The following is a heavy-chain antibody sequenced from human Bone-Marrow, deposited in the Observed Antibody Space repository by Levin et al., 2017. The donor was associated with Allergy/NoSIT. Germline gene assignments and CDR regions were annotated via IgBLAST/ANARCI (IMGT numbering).Heavy chain of an antibody. V-gene: IGHV3-66*01. D-gene: IGHD6-13*01. Sequence: PGGSLRLSCAVSGFTVGNNYMSWVRQAPGKGLEWVSLIYSGGSTYYADSVKGRFTISRDSSKNTPYLQMNNLRVEDTAVYYCARDPPGVAAAGSGYWGQGTLVTVSS. CDR3: ARDPPGVAAAGSGY. CDR2: IYSGGST. CDR1: GFTVGNNY. J-gene: IGHJ4*02.